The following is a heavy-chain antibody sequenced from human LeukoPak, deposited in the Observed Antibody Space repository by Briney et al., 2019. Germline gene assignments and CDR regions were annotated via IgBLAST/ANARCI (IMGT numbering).Heavy chain of an antibody. Sequence: SETLSLTCTVSGGSISSSSAYWGWIRQPPGKGLDWIGSIYYSKNTYYNPSLKSRVTISADTSKDQFSLTLGSVSATDTAVYYCVSPRGFSYGYFDYWGQGTLVTVSS. V-gene: IGHV4-39*01. CDR2: IYYSKNT. J-gene: IGHJ4*02. CDR1: GGSISSSSAY. D-gene: IGHD5-18*01. CDR3: VSPRGFSYGYFDY.